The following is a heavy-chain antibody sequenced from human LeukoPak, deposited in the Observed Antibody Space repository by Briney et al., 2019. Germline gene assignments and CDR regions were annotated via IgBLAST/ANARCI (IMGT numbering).Heavy chain of an antibody. V-gene: IGHV4-59*08. Sequence: SETLSLTCTVSGGSISSYYWSWIRQPPGKGLEWIGYIYYSGSTNYNPSLKSRVTISVDTSKNQFSLKLSSVTAADTAVYYCARLTFYGGNPEAGDYWGQGTLVTVSS. CDR3: ARLTFYGGNPEAGDY. D-gene: IGHD4-23*01. J-gene: IGHJ4*02. CDR2: IYYSGST. CDR1: GGSISSYY.